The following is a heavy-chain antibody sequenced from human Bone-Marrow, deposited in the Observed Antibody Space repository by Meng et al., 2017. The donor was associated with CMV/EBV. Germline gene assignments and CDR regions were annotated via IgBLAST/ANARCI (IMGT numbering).Heavy chain of an antibody. CDR3: ARDIGYCSSTSCYGGGFDAFAI. D-gene: IGHD2-2*03. CDR2: IIPIFGTA. V-gene: IGHV1-69*05. Sequence: SVKVSCKASGGTFSSYAISWVRQAPGQGLEWMGGIIPIFGTANYAQKFQGRVTITTDESTSTAYMELSSLRSEDTAVYYCARDIGYCSSTSCYGGGFDAFAIWGQGTMVTVSS. CDR1: GGTFSSYA. J-gene: IGHJ3*02.